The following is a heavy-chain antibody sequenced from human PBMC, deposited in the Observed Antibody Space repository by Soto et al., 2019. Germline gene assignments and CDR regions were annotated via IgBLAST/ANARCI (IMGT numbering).Heavy chain of an antibody. Sequence: EVQLVESGGGLVQHGGSLRLSCTASGFTFSSYAMHWVRQAPGKGLEYVSVINSNGGNTDYARSVKGRFTISRDNSKNTLYLQMGSLRAEDMAVYYCARRIPFGYGMDVWGQGTTVTVSS. J-gene: IGHJ6*02. D-gene: IGHD2-21*01. CDR1: GFTFSSYA. V-gene: IGHV3-64*01. CDR3: ARRIPFGYGMDV. CDR2: INSNGGNT.